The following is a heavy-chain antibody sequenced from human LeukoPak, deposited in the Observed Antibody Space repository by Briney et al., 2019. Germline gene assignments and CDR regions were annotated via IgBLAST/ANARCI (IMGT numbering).Heavy chain of an antibody. J-gene: IGHJ4*02. D-gene: IGHD2-21*02. V-gene: IGHV1-58*02. CDR2: IVVGSGNT. Sequence: GASVKVSCKASGFTVTSSAMQWVRQARGQRLEWIGWIVVGSGNTNYAQKFQERVTITRDRSTSTVYMEMSSLRSEDTAMYYCAADGGTYCDGDCFDLWGQGTLVTVSS. CDR3: AADGGTYCDGDCFDL. CDR1: GFTVTSSA.